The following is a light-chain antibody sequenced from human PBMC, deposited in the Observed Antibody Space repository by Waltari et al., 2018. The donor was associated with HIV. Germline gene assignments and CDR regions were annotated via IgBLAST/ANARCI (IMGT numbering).Light chain of an antibody. CDR2: GKD. V-gene: IGLV3-19*01. CDR3: NCRGNSGNQVL. J-gene: IGLJ2*01. CDR1: SLRTNY. Sequence: SSELTQDPAVSVALGQKVMITCQGDSLRTNYASWYQQKPGQAPVLVFDGKDGRPSGIPDRFSGSSSGNTASLTITGAQAEDEADYYCNCRGNSGNQVLFGGGTQLTVL.